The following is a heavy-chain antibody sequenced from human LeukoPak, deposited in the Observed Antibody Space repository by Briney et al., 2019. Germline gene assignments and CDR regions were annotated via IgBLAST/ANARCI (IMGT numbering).Heavy chain of an antibody. V-gene: IGHV4-38-2*02. D-gene: IGHD2-15*01. CDR3: ARDRCSGGSCYLFDY. CDR2: IYHSGST. J-gene: IGHJ4*02. CDR1: GYSISNGYY. Sequence: SETLSLTCTVSGYSISNGYYWGWIRQPPGKGLEWIGSIYHSGSTNYKPSLKSRVTISVDTSKNQFSLKLSSVTAADTAVYYCARDRCSGGSCYLFDYWGQGTLVTVSS.